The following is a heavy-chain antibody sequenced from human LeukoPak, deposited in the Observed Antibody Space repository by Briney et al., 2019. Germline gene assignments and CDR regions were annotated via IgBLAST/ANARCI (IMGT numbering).Heavy chain of an antibody. CDR1: VYTFTSYG. Sequence: GASAKVSCKASVYTFTSYGISWVRQAPGQGLEWMGWISAYNGNTNYAQKLQGRVTMTTDTSTSTAYMELRSLRSDDTAVYYCAKKGVPAEYFQHWGQGTLVTVSS. CDR2: ISAYNGNT. D-gene: IGHD3-16*01. CDR3: AKKGVPAEYFQH. V-gene: IGHV1-18*01. J-gene: IGHJ1*01.